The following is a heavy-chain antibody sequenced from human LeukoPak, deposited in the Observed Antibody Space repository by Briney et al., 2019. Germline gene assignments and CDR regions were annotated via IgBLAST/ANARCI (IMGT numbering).Heavy chain of an antibody. CDR2: IRSGGTDI. CDR3: ARRIAEAGSHAFDI. CDR1: GFTFSDYN. D-gene: IGHD6-13*01. V-gene: IGHV3-11*01. Sequence: GASLRLSCAASGFTFSDYNASWIRQAPGKGLEWVSYIRSGGTDIFYADSVKGRITISRDNAKNSLYLQMNSLGAEDTAVYYCARRIAEAGSHAFDIWGQGTMVTVSS. J-gene: IGHJ3*02.